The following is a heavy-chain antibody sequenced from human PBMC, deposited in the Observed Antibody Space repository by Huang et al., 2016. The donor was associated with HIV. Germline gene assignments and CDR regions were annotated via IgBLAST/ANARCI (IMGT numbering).Heavy chain of an antibody. CDR3: ARDGQAKRYLDWLSPRDLGYYYYMDV. Sequence: QVQLVQSGAEVKKPGASVKVSCRASGYTFTNYGITWGRQAPGQGPEWMGWITAYNGNTNYAQKFQGRVTMTPDTATNTAYMELRSLRSDDTAVYYCARDGQAKRYLDWLSPRDLGYYYYMDVWGKGTTVTVSS. D-gene: IGHD3-9*01. V-gene: IGHV1-18*01. CDR1: GYTFTNYG. J-gene: IGHJ6*03. CDR2: ITAYNGNT.